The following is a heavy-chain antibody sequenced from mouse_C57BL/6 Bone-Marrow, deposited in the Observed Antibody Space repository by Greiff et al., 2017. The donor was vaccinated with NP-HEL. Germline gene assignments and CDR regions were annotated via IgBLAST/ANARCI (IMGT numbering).Heavy chain of an antibody. CDR2: SRNKANDYTT. CDR1: GFTFSDFY. J-gene: IGHJ1*03. V-gene: IGHV7-1*01. CDR3: GRDALDWYFDV. Sequence: EVQVVESGGGLVQSGRSLRLSCATSGFTFSDFYMEWVRQAPGKGLEWIAASRNKANDYTTEYSASVKGRFIVSRDTSQSILYLQMNALRAEDTAIYYCGRDALDWYFDVGGTGTTVTVSA.